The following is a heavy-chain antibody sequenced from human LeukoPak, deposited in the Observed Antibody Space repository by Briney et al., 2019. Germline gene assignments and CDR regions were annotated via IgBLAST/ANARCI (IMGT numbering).Heavy chain of an antibody. CDR1: GFIFSNYA. Sequence: GGSLRLSCEASGFIFSNYAMSWVRQAPGQGLEWVPAISGYGTTTYYAHSVKGRFTISRDNSNLYLQMNSLRVEDTATYYCAKTQSGSFYWGQGTLVTVSS. V-gene: IGHV3-23*01. CDR3: AKTQSGSFY. D-gene: IGHD5-12*01. J-gene: IGHJ4*02. CDR2: ISGYGTTT.